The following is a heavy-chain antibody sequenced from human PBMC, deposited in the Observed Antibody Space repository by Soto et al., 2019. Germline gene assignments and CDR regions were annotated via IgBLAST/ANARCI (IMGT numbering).Heavy chain of an antibody. V-gene: IGHV4-39*01. J-gene: IGHJ4*02. Sequence: SETLSLTCTVSGGSISSSSYYWGWIRQPPGKGLEWIGSIYYSGSTYYNPSLKSRVTISVDTSKNQFSLKLSSVTAADTAVYYCARHPKKYCSSTSCRYYFDYWGQGTLVTVSS. D-gene: IGHD2-2*01. CDR1: GGSISSSSYY. CDR2: IYYSGST. CDR3: ARHPKKYCSSTSCRYYFDY.